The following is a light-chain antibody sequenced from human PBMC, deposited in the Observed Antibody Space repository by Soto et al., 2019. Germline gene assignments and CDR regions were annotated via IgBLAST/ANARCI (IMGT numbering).Light chain of an antibody. CDR2: DVT. J-gene: IGLJ1*01. V-gene: IGLV2-14*01. Sequence: QSALTQPASVSGPPGQSITISCTGTSSDVGAYNYVSWYQHHPGKAPRLVIYDVTNRPSGISDRFSGSKSGNTASLTTSGLMAEDEADYYCASYTTISTYVFVTGTKVTVL. CDR1: SSDVGAYNY. CDR3: ASYTTISTYV.